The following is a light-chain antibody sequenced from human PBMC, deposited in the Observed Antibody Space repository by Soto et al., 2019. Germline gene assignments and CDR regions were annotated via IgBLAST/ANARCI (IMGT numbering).Light chain of an antibody. CDR1: QRGLYSFSNKNY. J-gene: IGKJ1*01. V-gene: IGKV4-1*01. CDR3: QQYCSSPWT. CDR2: WAS. Sequence: DIVMTQSPDSLAVSLGERATINCKSSQRGLYSFSNKNYLAWYQQKPGQPPKLLIYWASTRESGVPDRFSGSGSGTDFTLTISSLQAEDVAVYYCQQYCSSPWTFGQGTKVEIK.